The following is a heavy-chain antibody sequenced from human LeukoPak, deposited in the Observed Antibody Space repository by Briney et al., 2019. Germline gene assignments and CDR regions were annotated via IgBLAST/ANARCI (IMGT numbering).Heavy chain of an antibody. J-gene: IGHJ4*02. D-gene: IGHD2-2*01. CDR2: IYASGSA. CDR3: ARHARFCTSTSCYDY. Sequence: SETLSLTCTVSGCSISTYYWSWFRQPPGKGLEWIGYIYASGSANYNPSLKSRVTISVDTSKSQFSLKLTSVTAADTAVYYCARHARFCTSTSCYDYWGQGTLVTVSS. V-gene: IGHV4-4*09. CDR1: GCSISTYY.